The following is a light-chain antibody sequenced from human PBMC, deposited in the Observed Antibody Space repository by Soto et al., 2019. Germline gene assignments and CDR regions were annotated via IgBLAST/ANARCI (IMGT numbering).Light chain of an antibody. CDR1: FGSVSSSDY. Sequence: QTVVTQAPSFSVSPGGTVTLTCGLSFGSVSSSDYPSWYQQTPGQSPRTLIYNTNSRSSGVPDRFSGSILGNKAALTITGAQADDESDYYCVLYLGSGIWVFGGGTKVTVL. CDR3: VLYLGSGIWV. V-gene: IGLV8-61*01. CDR2: NTN. J-gene: IGLJ3*02.